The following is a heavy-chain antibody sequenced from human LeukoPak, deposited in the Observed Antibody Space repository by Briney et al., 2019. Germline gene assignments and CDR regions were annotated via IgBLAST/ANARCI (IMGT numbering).Heavy chain of an antibody. J-gene: IGHJ4*02. CDR2: IHNSGRT. V-gene: IGHV4-31*03. D-gene: IGHD2-2*03. Sequence: SETLSLTCTVSGGSISSGGYYWIWIRQHPGKGLEWIGYIHNSGRTYYNPSLESRVTISADPSKNQFSLKLSSVTAADTAVYFCVREIGYCSSTSCYVPEYWGQGTLVTVSS. CDR1: GGSISSGGYY. CDR3: VREIGYCSSTSCYVPEY.